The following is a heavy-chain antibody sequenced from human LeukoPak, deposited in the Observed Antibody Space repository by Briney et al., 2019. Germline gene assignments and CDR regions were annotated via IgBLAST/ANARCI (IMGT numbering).Heavy chain of an antibody. CDR1: GFTFRTCG. J-gene: IGHJ4*02. Sequence: GGSLRLSCAASGFTFRTCGMHWVRQAPGKGLEWVAVVRYDGGNKHYADSVKGRFTISRDNSKNTLYLQMNSLGGEDTAVYYCAQGSHYYGSGSHRRGHYFDYWGQGTLVTVSS. CDR2: VRYDGGNK. V-gene: IGHV3-30*02. D-gene: IGHD3-10*01. CDR3: AQGSHYYGSGSHRRGHYFDY.